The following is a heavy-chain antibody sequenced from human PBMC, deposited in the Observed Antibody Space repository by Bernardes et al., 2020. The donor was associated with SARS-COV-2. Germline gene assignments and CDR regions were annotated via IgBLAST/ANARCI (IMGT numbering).Heavy chain of an antibody. CDR3: AKDHAIFGVVTEIDP. Sequence: WGSLRLSCAASGFTFSSYCMHWVRQAPGKGLEWVADISYDGSNKYYADSVKGRFTISRDNSKNTLYLQMNSLRAEDTAVYYCAKDHAIFGVVTEIDPWCQGTLVTVSS. CDR1: GFTFSSYC. CDR2: ISYDGSNK. V-gene: IGHV3-30*18. D-gene: IGHD3-3*01. J-gene: IGHJ5*02.